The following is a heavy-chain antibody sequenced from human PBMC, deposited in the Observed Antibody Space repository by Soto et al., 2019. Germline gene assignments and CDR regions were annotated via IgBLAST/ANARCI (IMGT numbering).Heavy chain of an antibody. CDR1: GYSFSDYH. J-gene: IGHJ6*02. Sequence: QVQLVQSGAEVKKPGASVKVSCMASGYSFSDYHIYWVRQAPGQGLEWLGRINPKSGGTSTPQKFQGLVTITRDTSIRTAYMELTRLKSDDTAVYFCARGNSTDCSNGVCSFFYNHEMDVWGQGTTVTVSS. CDR3: ARGNSTDCSNGVCSFFYNHEMDV. CDR2: INPKSGGT. D-gene: IGHD2-8*01. V-gene: IGHV1-2*06.